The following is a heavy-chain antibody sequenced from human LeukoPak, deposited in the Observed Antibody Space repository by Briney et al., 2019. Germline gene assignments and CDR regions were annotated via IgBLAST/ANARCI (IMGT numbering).Heavy chain of an antibody. CDR2: ISHSGST. Sequence: SGTLSLTCAVSGGSISSSNWWSSVRQAPGKGMEWIGEISHSGSTNYNPSLKSRVTISVDTSKNQVSLKLRSVTAADTAVYYCARTTEGYAGGPGYSYYYYMDVWGKGTTVTISS. CDR1: GGSISSSNW. V-gene: IGHV4-4*02. D-gene: IGHD5-12*01. CDR3: ARTTEGYAGGPGYSYYYYMDV. J-gene: IGHJ6*03.